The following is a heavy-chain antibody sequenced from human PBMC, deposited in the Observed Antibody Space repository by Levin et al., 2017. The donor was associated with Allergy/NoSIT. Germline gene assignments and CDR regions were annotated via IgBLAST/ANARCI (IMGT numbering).Heavy chain of an antibody. CDR2: ISPSSSYI. D-gene: IGHD3/OR15-3a*01. V-gene: IGHV3-21*06. J-gene: IGHJ6*02. Sequence: GGSLRLSCAASGFNFSDYAMSWVRQAPGKGLEWVSSISPSSSYIYDADSVKGLFTISRDNATNSLYLQMTRLRAEDTAVYYCARDYRTGYSSLGEDGLDVWGQGTTVTVSS. CDR3: ARDYRTGYSSLGEDGLDV. CDR1: GFNFSDYA.